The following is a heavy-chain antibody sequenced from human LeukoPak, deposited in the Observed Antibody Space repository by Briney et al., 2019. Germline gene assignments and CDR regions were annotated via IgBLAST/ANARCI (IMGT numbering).Heavy chain of an antibody. CDR2: INPNSGGT. Sequence: ASVKVSCKASGYTFTGYYMHWVRQAPGQGLEGMGWINPNSGGTNYAQTFQGRVTMTRDTSISTAYMELSRLRSDDTAVYYCAREEHSYGYEYYYYYYMDVWGKGTTVTVSS. V-gene: IGHV1-2*02. CDR1: GYTFTGYY. J-gene: IGHJ6*03. D-gene: IGHD5-18*01. CDR3: AREEHSYGYEYYYYYYMDV.